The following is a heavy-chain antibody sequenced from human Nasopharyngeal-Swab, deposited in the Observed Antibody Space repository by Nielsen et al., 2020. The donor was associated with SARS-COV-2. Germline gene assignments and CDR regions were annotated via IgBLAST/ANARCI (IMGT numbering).Heavy chain of an antibody. CDR2: INPDGSEK. CDR3: AHYASAAY. D-gene: IGHD2-2*01. Sequence: GGSLRLSCAASGFNFNTSWMTWVRQAPGKGLEWVANINPDGSEKNYVDSVKGRFTISRDNAESSLYLHMKSLRGDDTAVYYCAHYASAAYWGQGTLVTVSS. J-gene: IGHJ4*02. V-gene: IGHV3-7*03. CDR1: GFNFNTSW.